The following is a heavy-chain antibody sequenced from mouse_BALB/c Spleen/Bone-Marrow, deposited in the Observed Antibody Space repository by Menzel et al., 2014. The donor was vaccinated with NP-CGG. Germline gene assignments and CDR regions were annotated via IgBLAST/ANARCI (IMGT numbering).Heavy chain of an antibody. D-gene: IGHD2-10*02. V-gene: IGHV1-80*01. CDR2: IYPGDGET. J-gene: IGHJ2*01. Sequence: QVQLKESGAELVRPGSSVKISCKASGYPFSSYWMNWVKQRPGQGLEWIGQIYPGDGETNYNGKFKGNATPTADKSSSTAYMQLISLTSEDSAVYFCARKYGDFWGQGTTLTVSS. CDR3: ARKYGDF. CDR1: GYPFSSYW.